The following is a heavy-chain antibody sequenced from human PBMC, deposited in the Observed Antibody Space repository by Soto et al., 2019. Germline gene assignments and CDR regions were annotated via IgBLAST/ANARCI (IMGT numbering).Heavy chain of an antibody. Sequence: QVQLVESGGGVVQPGRSLRLSCAASGFSFSTHNMDWVRQAPGKGLEWLAIISYDGSSKYYADSPKGRFTISRDNSKNTLYLQMNSLRPDDTAVYYCARLVGFSFVDFWGQGTLVTVSS. V-gene: IGHV3-30-3*01. CDR1: GFSFSTHN. CDR3: ARLVGFSFVDF. CDR2: ISYDGSSK. D-gene: IGHD3-16*02. J-gene: IGHJ4*02.